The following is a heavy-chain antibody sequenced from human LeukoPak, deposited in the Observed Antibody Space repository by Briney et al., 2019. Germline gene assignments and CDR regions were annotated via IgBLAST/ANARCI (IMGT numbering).Heavy chain of an antibody. CDR1: GGSFSGYY. CDR3: ARGGIYYDSSGYRDAFDI. J-gene: IGHJ3*02. Sequence: SETLSLTCAVYGGSFSGYYWSWIRPPPGKGLEWIGEINHSGSTNYNPSLKSRVTISVDTSKNQFSLKLSSVTAADTAVYYCARGGIYYDSSGYRDAFDIWGQGTMVTVSS. D-gene: IGHD3-22*01. CDR2: INHSGST. V-gene: IGHV4-34*01.